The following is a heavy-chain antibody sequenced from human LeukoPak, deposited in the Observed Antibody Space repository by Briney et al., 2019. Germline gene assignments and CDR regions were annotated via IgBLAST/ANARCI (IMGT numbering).Heavy chain of an antibody. J-gene: IGHJ4*02. D-gene: IGHD3/OR15-3a*01. Sequence: GGSLRLSCVASGFSFGKYWMSWVRQAPGKGLEWVANIKSDGSEKNYVDSVKGRFTISRDNTKNSLYLQMNSLRAEDTAVFYCARDQYDTWSRRGNFDSWGQGTLVIVSS. CDR2: IKSDGSEK. CDR3: ARDQYDTWSRRGNFDS. CDR1: GFSFGKYW. V-gene: IGHV3-7*03.